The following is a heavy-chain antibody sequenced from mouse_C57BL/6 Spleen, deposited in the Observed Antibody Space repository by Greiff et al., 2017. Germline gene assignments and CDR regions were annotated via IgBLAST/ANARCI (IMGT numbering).Heavy chain of an antibody. CDR3: ARFAYKDYFDY. CDR1: GFTFSDYG. Sequence: EVKLMESGGGLVKPGGSLKLSCAASGFTFSDYGMHWVRQAPEKGLEWVAYISSGSSTIYYADTVKGRFTISRDNAKNTLFLQMTSLRSEDTAIYYCARFAYKDYFDYWGQGTTLTVSS. D-gene: IGHD2-10*01. V-gene: IGHV5-17*01. CDR2: ISSGSSTI. J-gene: IGHJ2*01.